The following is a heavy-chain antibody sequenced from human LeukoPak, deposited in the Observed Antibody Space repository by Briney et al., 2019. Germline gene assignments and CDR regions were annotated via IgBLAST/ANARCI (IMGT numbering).Heavy chain of an antibody. Sequence: GGSLRLSCAASGFTFSSYGMHWVRQAPGKGLEWVAVISYDGSNKYYADSVKGRFTISRDNSKNTLYLQMNSLRAEDTAVYYCARGNFYSGSGSSPLDYWGQGTLVTVSS. CDR3: ARGNFYSGSGSSPLDY. V-gene: IGHV3-30*03. CDR2: ISYDGSNK. J-gene: IGHJ4*02. CDR1: GFTFSSYG. D-gene: IGHD3-10*01.